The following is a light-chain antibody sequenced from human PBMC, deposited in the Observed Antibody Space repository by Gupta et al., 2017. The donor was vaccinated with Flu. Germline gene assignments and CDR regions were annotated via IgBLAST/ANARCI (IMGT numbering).Light chain of an antibody. Sequence: TSNIRSNPVNWYQQFPGTVPKLLIHTNSQRPSGVPERFSGSKSGTSASLAISGLLFEDEADYYCAAWYDSLNGWVFGGGTKLTVL. J-gene: IGLJ3*02. CDR3: AAWYDSLNGWV. CDR2: TNS. V-gene: IGLV1-44*01. CDR1: TSNIRSNP.